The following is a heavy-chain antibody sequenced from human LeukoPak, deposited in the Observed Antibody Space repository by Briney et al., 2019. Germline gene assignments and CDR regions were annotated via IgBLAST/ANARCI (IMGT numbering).Heavy chain of an antibody. J-gene: IGHJ5*02. CDR2: IRYDGSNK. V-gene: IGHV3-30*02. CDR3: AKDHRSPYSSSSMS. D-gene: IGHD6-6*01. Sequence: PGGSLRLSCAASGFTSSSYGMHWVRQAPGKGLEWVAFIRYDGSNKYYADSVKGRFTISRDNSKNTLYLQMNSLRAEDTAVYYCAKDHRSPYSSSSMSWGQGTLVTVSS. CDR1: GFTSSSYG.